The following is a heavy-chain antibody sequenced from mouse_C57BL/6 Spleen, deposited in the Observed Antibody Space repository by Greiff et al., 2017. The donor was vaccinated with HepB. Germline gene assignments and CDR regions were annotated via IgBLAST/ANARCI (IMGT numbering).Heavy chain of an antibody. CDR3: ARHGAYYSNYEGAMDY. V-gene: IGHV1-62-2*01. D-gene: IGHD2-5*01. CDR2: FYPGSGSI. J-gene: IGHJ4*01. CDR1: GYTFTEYT. Sequence: QVQLKQSGAELVKPGASVKLSCKASGYTFTEYTIHWVKQRSGQGLEWIGWFYPGSGSIKYNEKFKDKATLTADKSSRTVYMELSRLTSEDSAVYFCARHGAYYSNYEGAMDYWGQGTSVTVSS.